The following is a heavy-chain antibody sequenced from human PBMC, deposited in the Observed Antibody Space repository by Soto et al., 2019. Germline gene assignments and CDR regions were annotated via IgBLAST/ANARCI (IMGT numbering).Heavy chain of an antibody. D-gene: IGHD3-9*01. CDR3: ARGKYFVWLLPDNKNDAFDI. V-gene: IGHV1-8*01. CDR2: MNPNSGNT. Sequence: QVQLVQSGAEVKKPGASVKVSCKASGYTFTSYDINWVRQATGQGLEWMGWMNPNSGNTGYAQKVLGRVTMTRNTSISTAYMELRSLRSEDTAVYYCARGKYFVWLLPDNKNDAFDIWGQGTMVTVSS. CDR1: GYTFTSYD. J-gene: IGHJ3*02.